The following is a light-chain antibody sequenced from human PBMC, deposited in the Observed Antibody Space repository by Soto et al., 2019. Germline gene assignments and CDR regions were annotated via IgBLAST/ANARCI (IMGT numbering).Light chain of an antibody. V-gene: IGLV2-14*03. CDR2: DVS. J-gene: IGLJ1*01. CDR3: SSYTSSSLHV. CDR1: SRYVGGYNY. Sequence: LTSPAPLSWASGTANTLSCPGPSRYVGGYNYVSWYQQHPGKAPKLMIYDVSNRPSGVSNRFSGSKSGNTASLTISGLQAEDEADYYCSSYTSSSLHVFGTGTKVPS.